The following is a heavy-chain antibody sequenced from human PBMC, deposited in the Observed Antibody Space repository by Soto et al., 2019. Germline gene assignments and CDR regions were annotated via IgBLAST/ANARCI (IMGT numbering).Heavy chain of an antibody. CDR2: MNPNSGNT. CDR3: AKGYGPVLPFDY. V-gene: IGHV1-8*01. D-gene: IGHD3-10*01. J-gene: IGHJ4*02. Sequence: ASVKVSCKASGYTFTSYDINWVRQATGQGLEWMGWMNPNSGNTGYAQKFQGRVTMTRNTSISTAYMELNSLRAEDTAVYYCAKGYGPVLPFDYWGQGTLVTVSS. CDR1: GYTFTSYD.